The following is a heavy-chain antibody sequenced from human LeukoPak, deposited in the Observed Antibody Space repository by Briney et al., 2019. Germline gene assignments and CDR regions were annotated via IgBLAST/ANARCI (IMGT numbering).Heavy chain of an antibody. CDR1: GFTFSTYW. Sequence: PGGSLRLSCAASGFTFSTYWIHWVRQAPGKGLVWVSRTNPDGSYTSYADSVRGRSTISRDNAKNTLYLQMSSLRAEDTAVYYCARAATVAGTVWGQGTLVTVSS. CDR2: TNPDGSYT. V-gene: IGHV3-74*01. CDR3: ARAATVAGTV. D-gene: IGHD6-13*01. J-gene: IGHJ4*02.